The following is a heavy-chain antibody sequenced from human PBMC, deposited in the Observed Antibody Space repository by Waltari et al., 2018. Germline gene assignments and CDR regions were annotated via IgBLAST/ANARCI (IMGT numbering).Heavy chain of an antibody. J-gene: IGHJ4*02. Sequence: EVQLVESGGGLVQPGGSLRLSCAASGFTFSNRAFHWVRQAPGKRLGYVSAIGHDGGIGYYADFVKGRFIISRDKSKNTVYLHMGSLRSEDMAVYYCATEVGNWNYFDYWGQGTLVTVSS. CDR3: ATEVGNWNYFDY. V-gene: IGHV3-64*07. D-gene: IGHD1-20*01. CDR1: GFTFSNRA. CDR2: IGHDGGIG.